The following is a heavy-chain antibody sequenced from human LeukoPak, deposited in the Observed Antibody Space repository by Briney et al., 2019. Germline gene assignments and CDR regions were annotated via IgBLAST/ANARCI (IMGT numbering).Heavy chain of an antibody. Sequence: GSLRLSCAASGFIFSRYWKSWVRQAPGKGLEWVANIKQDGSEKYYVDSVKGRFTISRDNAKNSLYLQMNSLRAEDTAVYYCASSYGDYIPPSYWGQGTLVTVSS. D-gene: IGHD4-17*01. CDR3: ASSYGDYIPPSY. CDR2: IKQDGSEK. V-gene: IGHV3-7*01. J-gene: IGHJ4*02. CDR1: GFIFSRYW.